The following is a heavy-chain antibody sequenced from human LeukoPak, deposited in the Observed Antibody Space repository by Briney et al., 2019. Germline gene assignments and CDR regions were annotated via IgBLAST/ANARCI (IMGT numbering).Heavy chain of an antibody. CDR1: GFTFSGYS. J-gene: IGHJ4*02. Sequence: GGSLRLSCAAPGFTFSGYSMNWVRQAPGKGLEWVSSMSRSSSYIYYADSVKGRFTISRDNAKNSLYLQMNSVRAEDTAVYYCARPGWLSIDYWGQGTLVSVSS. CDR2: MSRSSSYI. V-gene: IGHV3-21*01. D-gene: IGHD3-22*01. CDR3: ARPGWLSIDY.